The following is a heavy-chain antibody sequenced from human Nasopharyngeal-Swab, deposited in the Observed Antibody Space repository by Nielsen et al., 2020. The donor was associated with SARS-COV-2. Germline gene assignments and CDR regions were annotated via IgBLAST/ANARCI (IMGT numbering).Heavy chain of an antibody. V-gene: IGHV4-34*01. CDR2: IYYTGST. CDR1: GWSFSGYY. Sequence: SETLSLTCAVDGWSFSGYYWSWIRQPPGKGPEWIGHIYYTGSTHYNPSLRSRVTTSVDTSKNQFSLELRSVTAADTGVYFCARLNYDFGGLYGVDVWGQGTTVTVSS. D-gene: IGHD3-3*01. J-gene: IGHJ6*02. CDR3: ARLNYDFGGLYGVDV.